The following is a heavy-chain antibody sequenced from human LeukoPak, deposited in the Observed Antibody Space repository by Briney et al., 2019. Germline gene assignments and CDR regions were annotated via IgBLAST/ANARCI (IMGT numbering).Heavy chain of an antibody. Sequence: ASVKVSCKASGYTFTGYYMHWVRQAPGQGLEWMGWINPNSGGTNYAQKFQGRVTMTRDTSISTAYMELSRLRSDDTAVYYCARGRDRGYYYDSSGSYSADYWGQGTLVTVSS. V-gene: IGHV1-2*02. CDR3: ARGRDRGYYYDSSGSYSADY. D-gene: IGHD3-22*01. CDR2: INPNSGGT. J-gene: IGHJ4*02. CDR1: GYTFTGYY.